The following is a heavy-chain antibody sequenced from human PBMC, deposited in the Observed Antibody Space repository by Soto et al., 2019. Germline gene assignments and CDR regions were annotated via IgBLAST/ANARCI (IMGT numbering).Heavy chain of an antibody. CDR2: IIPMYDSA. CDR3: ATWRTYSGSYCFDY. D-gene: IGHD1-26*01. CDR1: GGTFKTYT. V-gene: IGHV1-69*06. J-gene: IGHJ4*02. Sequence: QVQLVQSGAELEKPGSSVNVSCAASGGTFKTYTINWVRQAPGQGLEWIGQIIPMYDSANYAQRFQGRVTIRADKSTNIAYMELSGLRSEDTALYYCATWRTYSGSYCFDYWGQGTLVSVSS.